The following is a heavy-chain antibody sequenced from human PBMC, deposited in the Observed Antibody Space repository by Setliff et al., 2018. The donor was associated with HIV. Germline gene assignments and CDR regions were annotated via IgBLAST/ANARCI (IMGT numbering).Heavy chain of an antibody. J-gene: IGHJ4*02. D-gene: IGHD3-3*01. V-gene: IGHV1-46*01. CDR2: INPSSGST. Sequence: ASVKVSCKASGYTFTSYYMHWVRQAPGQGLEWMGIINPSSGSTTYAQKFQGRVTMTRDTSTSTVYMELSSLRSDDSAIYYCARGIPRGTVFGVVGYFDYWGQGTPVTVSS. CDR3: ARGIPRGTVFGVVGYFDY. CDR1: GYTFTSYY.